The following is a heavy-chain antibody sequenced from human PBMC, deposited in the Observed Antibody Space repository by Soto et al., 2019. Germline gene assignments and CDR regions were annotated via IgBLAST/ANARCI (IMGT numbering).Heavy chain of an antibody. Sequence: SVKVSCKASGGTFSSYTISWVRQAPGQGLEWMGRIIPILGIANYAQKFQGRVTITADKSTSTAYMELSSLRSEDTAVYYCARDYSGYDWYYFDYWGQGTLVTVSS. CDR1: GGTFSSYT. CDR3: ARDYSGYDWYYFDY. J-gene: IGHJ4*02. V-gene: IGHV1-69*04. D-gene: IGHD5-12*01. CDR2: IIPILGIA.